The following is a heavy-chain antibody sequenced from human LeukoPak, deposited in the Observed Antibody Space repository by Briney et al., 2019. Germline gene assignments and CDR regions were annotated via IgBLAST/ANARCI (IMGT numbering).Heavy chain of an antibody. CDR2: INTNTGNP. D-gene: IGHD6-25*01. J-gene: IGHJ6*03. CDR1: GYTFTSYA. CDR3: ASPNGRHSSGLRYMDV. V-gene: IGHV7-4-1*02. Sequence: ASVKVSCKASGYTFTSYAMNWVRQAPGQGLEWMGWINTNTGNPTYAQGFTGRFVFSLDTSVSTAYLQISSLKAEDTAVYYCASPNGRHSSGLRYMDVWGKGTMVTVSS.